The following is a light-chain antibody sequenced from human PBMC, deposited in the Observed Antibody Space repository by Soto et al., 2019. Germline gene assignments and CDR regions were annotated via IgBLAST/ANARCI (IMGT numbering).Light chain of an antibody. CDR2: EVT. CDR1: SRNVGGYDY. J-gene: IGLJ1*01. V-gene: IGLV2-8*01. Sequence: SILTQPPYACVSPGESVTISCIGTSRNVGGYDYVPWYQQHPGKTPKLINYEVTTRPSGVSDRFSGSKSGNTASLTVSGLQAEDEADYYCSSYTGGNPSYVFGTGTKVTVL. CDR3: SSYTGGNPSYV.